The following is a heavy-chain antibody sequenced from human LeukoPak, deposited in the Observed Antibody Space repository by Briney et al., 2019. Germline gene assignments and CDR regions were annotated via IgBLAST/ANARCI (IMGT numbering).Heavy chain of an antibody. CDR2: IIPIFGTA. J-gene: IGHJ3*02. CDR1: GYTFISYA. D-gene: IGHD6-6*01. CDR3: ARDAPYSSSGYAFDI. V-gene: IGHV1-69*13. Sequence: SVKVSCKASGYTFISYAINWVRQAPGQGLERMGGIIPIFGTANYAQKFQGRVTITADESTSTAYMELSSLRSEDTAVYYCARDAPYSSSGYAFDIWGQGTMVTVSS.